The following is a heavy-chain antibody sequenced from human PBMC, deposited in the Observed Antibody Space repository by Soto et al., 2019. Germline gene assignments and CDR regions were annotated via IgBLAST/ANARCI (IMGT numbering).Heavy chain of an antibody. D-gene: IGHD2-15*01. Sequence: SETLSLTCAVYGGSFSGYYWSWIRQPPGKGLEWIGEINHSGSTNYNPSLKSRVTISVDTSKNQFSLKLSSVTAADTAVYYCARAIRCSGGSCYSGPKPFDYWGQGTLVTVSS. V-gene: IGHV4-34*01. J-gene: IGHJ4*02. CDR1: GGSFSGYY. CDR3: ARAIRCSGGSCYSGPKPFDY. CDR2: INHSGST.